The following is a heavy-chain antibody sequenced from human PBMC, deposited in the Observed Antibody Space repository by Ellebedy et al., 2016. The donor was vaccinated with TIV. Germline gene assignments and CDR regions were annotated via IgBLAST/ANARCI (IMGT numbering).Heavy chain of an antibody. CDR1: GGTISSHNW. Sequence: MPSETLSLTCAVSGGTISSHNWWSWVRQSPGKGLEWIGEIYPTGSTNYNPSLKSRVTISVDKSKNQMSLRLTSVTAADTAMYYCASLGYCGDDCYSRIDGFDMWGQGTRVTVSS. V-gene: IGHV4-4*02. CDR3: ASLGYCGDDCYSRIDGFDM. CDR2: IYPTGST. D-gene: IGHD2-21*02. J-gene: IGHJ3*02.